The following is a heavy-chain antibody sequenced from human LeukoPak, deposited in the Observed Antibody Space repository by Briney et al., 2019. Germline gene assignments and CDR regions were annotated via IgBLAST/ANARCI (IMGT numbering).Heavy chain of an antibody. CDR2: INPNSGGT. V-gene: IGHV1-2*02. J-gene: IGHJ4*02. CDR1: GYTFTCYY. D-gene: IGHD2-2*01. CDR3: ARGGYCSSTSCYEDFYYFDY. Sequence: ASVKVSCKASGYTFTCYYMHWVRQAPGQGLEWMGWINPNSGGTNYAQKFQGRVTMTRDTSISTAYMELSRLRSDDTAVYYCARGGYCSSTSCYEDFYYFDYWGQGTLVTVSS.